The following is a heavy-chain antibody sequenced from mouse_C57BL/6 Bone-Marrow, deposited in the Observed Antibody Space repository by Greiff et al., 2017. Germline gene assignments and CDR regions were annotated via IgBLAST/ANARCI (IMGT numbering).Heavy chain of an antibody. Sequence: EVQLQQSGPELVKPGASVKLSCKASGYTFTDYYMNWVKQSHGQSLEWIGDINPNNGGTSYNQTFKGKATLTVDKSSSTAYMELSSLTSEYSAVYGCARDYSKGGYWYFDVWGTGTTVTVSS. J-gene: IGHJ1*03. D-gene: IGHD2-5*01. CDR1: GYTFTDYY. CDR3: ARDYSKGGYWYFDV. CDR2: INPNNGGT. V-gene: IGHV1-26*01.